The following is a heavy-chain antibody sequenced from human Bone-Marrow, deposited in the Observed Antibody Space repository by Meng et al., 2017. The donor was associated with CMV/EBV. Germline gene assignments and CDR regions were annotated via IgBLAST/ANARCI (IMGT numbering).Heavy chain of an antibody. V-gene: IGHV4-39*01. CDR1: RASIGSTPYY. Sequence: VSRASIGSTPYYWGWIRQPPGKGLEWIATVYYSGSADYNPSLKSRVTISVDSPKNQVSLKVTSVTATDTAVYYCARHVGARDWFDPWGPGTLGTVSS. CDR2: VYYSGSA. D-gene: IGHD1-26*01. CDR3: ARHVGARDWFDP. J-gene: IGHJ5*02.